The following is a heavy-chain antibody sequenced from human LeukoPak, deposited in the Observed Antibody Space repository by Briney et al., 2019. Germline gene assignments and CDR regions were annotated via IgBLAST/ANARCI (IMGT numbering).Heavy chain of an antibody. D-gene: IGHD5-24*01. CDR1: GLTFSTYA. CDR2: ISYDASNK. CDR3: ARAPRWLQLWFDY. J-gene: IGHJ5*01. V-gene: IGHV3-30*04. Sequence: GGSLRPSCAASGLTFSTYAMNWVRQAPGKGLEWVALISYDASNKYYADSVKGRFTISRDNSKSTVYLQMNSLRAEDTAVYYCARAPRWLQLWFDYWGQGTLVTVSS.